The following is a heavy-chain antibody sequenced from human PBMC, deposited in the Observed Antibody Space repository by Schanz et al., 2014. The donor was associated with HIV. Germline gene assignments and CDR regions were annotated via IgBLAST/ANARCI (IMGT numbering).Heavy chain of an antibody. V-gene: IGHV1-69*06. Sequence: QVQLVQSGAEVKKPGSSVKVSCKASGGTFNSYAISWVRQAPGQGLEWMGGIIPILGTANYAQKFQGRVTITADKSTSTAYMELSSLRSEDTAVYYCARGECDFWSGYCPHFHYFDLDVWGPGTSVTVSS. CDR2: IIPILGTA. CDR3: ARGECDFWSGYCPHFHYFDLDV. CDR1: GGTFNSYA. J-gene: IGHJ6*02. D-gene: IGHD3-3*01.